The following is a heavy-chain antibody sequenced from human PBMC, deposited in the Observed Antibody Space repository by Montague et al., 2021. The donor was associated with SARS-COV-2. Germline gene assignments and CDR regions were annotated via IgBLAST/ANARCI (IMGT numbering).Heavy chain of an antibody. CDR2: IYHSGTT. V-gene: IGHV4-38-2*02. J-gene: IGHJ3*02. CDR3: VREKAGGLRNVFDI. Sequence: SETLSLTRTVSGFSIGSGDYWGWIRQPPGKGLEWIGSIYHSGTTYYNPSLQSRLTMSIDTSTNQFSLRLTSVTAAGTAVFFCVREKAGGLRNVFDIWGQGTTVTVSS. CDR1: GFSIGSGDY.